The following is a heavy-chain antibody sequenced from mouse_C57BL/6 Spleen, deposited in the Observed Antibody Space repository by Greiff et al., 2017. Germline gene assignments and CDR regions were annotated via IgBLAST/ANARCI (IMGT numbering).Heavy chain of an antibody. CDR2: INPNNGGT. CDR1: GYTFTDYY. CDR3: ARALDSSGYVGFAY. J-gene: IGHJ3*01. Sequence: VQLQQSGPELVKPGASVKISCKASGYTFTDYYMNWVKQSHGKSLEWIGDINPNNGGTSYNQKFKGKATLTVDKSSSTAYMELRSLTSEDSAVYYCARALDSSGYVGFAYWGQGTLVTVSA. V-gene: IGHV1-26*01. D-gene: IGHD3-2*02.